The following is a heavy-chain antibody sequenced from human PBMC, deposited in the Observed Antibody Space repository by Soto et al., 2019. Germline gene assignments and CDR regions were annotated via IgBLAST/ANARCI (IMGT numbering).Heavy chain of an antibody. CDR1: GGCISSYY. D-gene: IGHD2-15*01. CDR2: IYYSGST. J-gene: IGHJ6*03. CDR3: AREKCIYRSGGSCYYYYMDV. Sequence: PSERLSLTCAVSGGCISSYYWSWIRQPPGKGLEWIGYIYYSGSTNYNPSLKSRVTISVDTSKNQFSLKLSSVTAADTAVYYCAREKCIYRSGGSCYYYYMDVWGKGTTVTVSS. V-gene: IGHV4-59*01.